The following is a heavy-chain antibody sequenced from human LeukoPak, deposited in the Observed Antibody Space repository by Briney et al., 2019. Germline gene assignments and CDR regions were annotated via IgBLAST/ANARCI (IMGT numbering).Heavy chain of an antibody. CDR1: GDSISSSTYY. Sequence: SETLSLTCTVSGDSISSSTYYWGWIRQPPGKGLEWIGSFYYSGSTYYNPSLKSRVTISVDTSKYQFSLRLSSVTAADTAVYYCARSLQTYSSNWYDAFDFCGQGTMVTVSS. CDR2: FYYSGST. J-gene: IGHJ3*01. D-gene: IGHD6-13*01. CDR3: ARSLQTYSSNWYDAFDF. V-gene: IGHV4-39*07.